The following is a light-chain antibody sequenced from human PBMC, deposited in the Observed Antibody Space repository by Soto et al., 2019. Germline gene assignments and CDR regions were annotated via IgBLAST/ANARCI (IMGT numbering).Light chain of an antibody. CDR1: QSVSSSY. J-gene: IGKJ1*01. Sequence: EIVLTKSQGTLSLSPGERATLSCRASQSVSSSYLAWYQQKPGQAPRLLIYGATSRATGIPDRCSGSGSGTVFTITISRLEPEDFAVYYLQQYGSSPSFGQGTKVEIK. CDR2: GAT. CDR3: QQYGSSPS. V-gene: IGKV3-20*01.